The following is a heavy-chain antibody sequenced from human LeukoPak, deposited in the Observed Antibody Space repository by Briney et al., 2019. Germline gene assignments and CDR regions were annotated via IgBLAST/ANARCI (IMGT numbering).Heavy chain of an antibody. CDR3: ATRINIVATIDY. J-gene: IGHJ4*02. CDR2: IYYSGST. Sequence: SETLSLTCTISGGSISSSSYYWGWIRQPPGKGLEWIGSIYYSGSTYYNPSLKSRVTISVDTSKNQFSLKLGSVTAADTAVYYCATRINIVATIDYWGQGTLVTVSS. CDR1: GGSISSSSYY. V-gene: IGHV4-39*01. D-gene: IGHD5-12*01.